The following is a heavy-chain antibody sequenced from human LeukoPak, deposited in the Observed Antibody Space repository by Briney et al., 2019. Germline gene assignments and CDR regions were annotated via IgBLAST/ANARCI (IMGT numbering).Heavy chain of an antibody. V-gene: IGHV3-21*01. Sequence: GGSLRLSCAASGFTFSSYSMNWVRQAPGKGLEWVSSISSSSSYIYYADSVKGRFTISRDNAKNSLYLQMNSLRAEDTAVYYCARDDSSTVYGMDVWGQGTTVTVSS. CDR1: GFTFSSYS. D-gene: IGHD6-13*01. CDR3: ARDDSSTVYGMDV. J-gene: IGHJ6*02. CDR2: ISSSSSYI.